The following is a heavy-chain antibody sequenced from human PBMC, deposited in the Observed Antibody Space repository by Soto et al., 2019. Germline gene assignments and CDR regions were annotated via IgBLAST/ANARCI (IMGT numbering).Heavy chain of an antibody. J-gene: IGHJ4*02. CDR3: AREKVGTTFFDN. D-gene: IGHD1-1*01. Sequence: SETLSLTCSVSGFAISRGYYWSWIRQPPGKGLEWIGSIYPSVSSYHNPSLATRLRLSIDTSKNQFTLNLTSVTAADTALYFCAREKVGTTFFDNWGQGIQVTVSS. CDR2: IYPSVSS. V-gene: IGHV4-38-2*02. CDR1: GFAISRGYY.